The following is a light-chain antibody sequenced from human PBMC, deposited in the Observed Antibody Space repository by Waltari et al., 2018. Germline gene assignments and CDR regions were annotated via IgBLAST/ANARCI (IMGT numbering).Light chain of an antibody. Sequence: QFVVPQEPSLTVSPGGTVTLTCASSPGPVTTGYSPNWFQQKPGQAPRALIYSTTNKHAGTPGRFSGSLLGGKAALTMSTVQPEDEADYYCLVYYGGDWVFGGGTKLTVL. CDR3: LVYYGGDWV. CDR2: STT. V-gene: IGLV7-43*01. CDR1: PGPVTTGYS. J-gene: IGLJ3*02.